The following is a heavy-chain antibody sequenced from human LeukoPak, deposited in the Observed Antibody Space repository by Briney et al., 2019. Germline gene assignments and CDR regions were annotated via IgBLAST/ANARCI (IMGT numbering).Heavy chain of an antibody. D-gene: IGHD4-23*01. Sequence: SETLSLTCTVSGDFISSSGYYWGWIRQSPAKGLEWIASVYYSGSTYYSPSLKSRVTISVDTSKNQFSLKLSSVTAADTAVYYCARDTGDYGGNSDWGQGTLVTVSS. CDR3: ARDTGDYGGNSD. CDR1: GDFISSSGYY. J-gene: IGHJ4*02. V-gene: IGHV4-39*01. CDR2: VYYSGST.